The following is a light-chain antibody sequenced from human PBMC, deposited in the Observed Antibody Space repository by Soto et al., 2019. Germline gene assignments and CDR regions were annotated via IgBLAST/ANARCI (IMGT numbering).Light chain of an antibody. V-gene: IGKV1-5*01. CDR2: DAS. CDR1: QSIDNW. CDR3: QHYGTFPYT. Sequence: DIQMTQSPSFVSASVGDRVTITCRASQSIDNWLAWYQQKPGKAPKLLIYDASTLESGVSSGFSGSGSGTEFTLTISSLRPDDFATYYCQHYGTFPYTFGQGTKVDIK. J-gene: IGKJ2*01.